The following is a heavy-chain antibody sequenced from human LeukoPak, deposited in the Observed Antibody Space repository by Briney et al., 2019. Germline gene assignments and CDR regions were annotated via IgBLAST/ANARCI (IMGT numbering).Heavy chain of an antibody. CDR3: VREKMTTITTIDY. D-gene: IGHD4-11*01. J-gene: IGHJ4*02. V-gene: IGHV4-4*07. Sequence: SETLSLTCTVSGDSISTYYWSWVRQPAGKGLEWIGRIYISGTPNYNPSLRGRVTMSIDTSMNQFSLKLTSVTAADTAVYYCVREKMTTITTIDYWGQGTLVTVSS. CDR1: GDSISTYY. CDR2: IYISGTP.